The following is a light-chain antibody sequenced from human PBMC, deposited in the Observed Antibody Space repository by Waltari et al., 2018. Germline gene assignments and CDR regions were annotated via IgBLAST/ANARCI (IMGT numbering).Light chain of an antibody. V-gene: IGLV2-23*02. CDR3: CSYAGSSSSSVV. CDR1: SRDVGGYSL. Sequence: QSALTQPASVSGSPGQSITITCTGSSRDVGGYSLFSWYQQHPGRAPKLLIYAVAKRPSGISHRFSGSKSGNTASLTISGLQGEDEADYYCCSYAGSSSSSVVFGTGTKVIVL. J-gene: IGLJ1*01. CDR2: AVA.